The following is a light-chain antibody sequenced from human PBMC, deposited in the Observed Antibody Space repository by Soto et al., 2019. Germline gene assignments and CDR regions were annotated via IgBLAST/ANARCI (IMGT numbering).Light chain of an antibody. J-gene: IGKJ1*01. CDR3: HQYYNRPHT. Sequence: EIVLTQSPATLSVSPGESTTLSCRASQSVSSTLAWFQLKPGQSPRLLIYDASTRATGIPDRFSGTGSGTDFTLTISRLQSEDFAVYYCHQYYNRPHTFGQGTKVEIK. V-gene: IGKV3-15*01. CDR1: QSVSST. CDR2: DAS.